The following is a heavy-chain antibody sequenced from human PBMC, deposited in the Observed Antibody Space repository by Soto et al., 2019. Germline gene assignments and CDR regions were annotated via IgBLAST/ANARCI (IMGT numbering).Heavy chain of an antibody. V-gene: IGHV1-8*01. CDR1: GYTFTSYD. CDR3: ARVIGVNYYYYYGMDV. J-gene: IGHJ6*02. D-gene: IGHD1-26*01. Sequence: ASVKVSCKASGYTFTSYDINWVRQATGQGLEWMGWMNPNSGNTGYAQKFQGRVTMTRNTSISTAYMELSSLRSEDTAVYYCARVIGVNYYYYYGMDVWGQGTTVTVYS. CDR2: MNPNSGNT.